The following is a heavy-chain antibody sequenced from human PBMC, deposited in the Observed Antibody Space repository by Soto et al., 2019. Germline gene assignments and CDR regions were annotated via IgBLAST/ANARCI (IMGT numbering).Heavy chain of an antibody. Sequence: QVQLQESGPGLMKPSQTLSLTCTVSGGSISSGGYYWSWIRQHPGKGLEWIGYIYYSGSTYYNPSLKSRVTISVDTSKNQFSLKLSSVTAADTAVYYCARDLGELGADYGDTRNYYYYYYMDVWGKGTTVTVSS. CDR2: IYYSGST. CDR3: ARDLGELGADYGDTRNYYYYYYMDV. V-gene: IGHV4-31*03. CDR1: GGSISSGGYY. D-gene: IGHD4-17*01. J-gene: IGHJ6*03.